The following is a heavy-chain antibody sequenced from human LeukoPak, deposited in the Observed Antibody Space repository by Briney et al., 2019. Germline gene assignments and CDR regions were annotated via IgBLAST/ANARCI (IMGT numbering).Heavy chain of an antibody. D-gene: IGHD1-26*01. V-gene: IGHV3-7*01. CDR2: IKQDGSTK. Sequence: GGSLRLSCAASGFTFANSWMAWVRQAPGKGLEWVANIKQDGSTKHYADSLKGRFTISRDHPKNSLFLQMNNLRADDTAIYYCTRDTIGSLDYWGQGILVTVAS. CDR3: TRDTIGSLDY. CDR1: GFTFANSW. J-gene: IGHJ4*02.